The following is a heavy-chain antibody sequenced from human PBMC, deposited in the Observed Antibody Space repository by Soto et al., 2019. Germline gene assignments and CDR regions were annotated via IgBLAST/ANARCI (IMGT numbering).Heavy chain of an antibody. D-gene: IGHD1-7*01. J-gene: IGHJ3*02. CDR3: ARRNWNYGAFDI. CDR2: ISGSGSST. V-gene: IGHV3-23*01. CDR1: GFTFSSYA. Sequence: PGGSLRLSCAASGFTFSSYAMIWVRQAPGKGLEWVSGISGSGSSTYYADSVKGRFTISRDNSKNTLYLQVNSLRADDTAVYYCARRNWNYGAFDIWGQGTMVTVSS.